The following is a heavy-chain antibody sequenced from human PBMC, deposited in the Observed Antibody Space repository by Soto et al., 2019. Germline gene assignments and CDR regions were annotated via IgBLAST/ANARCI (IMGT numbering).Heavy chain of an antibody. CDR1: GYPFTSYY. CDR2: INPSGGST. CDR3: ARVSQVAGHLDF. J-gene: IGHJ4*02. V-gene: IGHV1-46*01. D-gene: IGHD6-19*01. Sequence: GSVKVSCKACGYPFTSYYMHLVRQAPGQGLEWMGIINPSGGSTSYAQKFQGRVTMTRDTSTSTVYMELSSLRSEDTAVYYCARVSQVAGHLDFWGQGTLVTSPQ.